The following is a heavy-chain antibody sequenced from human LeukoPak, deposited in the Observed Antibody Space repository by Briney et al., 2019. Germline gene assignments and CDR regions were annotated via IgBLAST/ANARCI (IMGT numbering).Heavy chain of an antibody. J-gene: IGHJ4*02. CDR1: GYTFTGSGWY. D-gene: IGHD3-10*01. CDR3: ARDGPAQMVDFDY. Sequence: DSVKVSCKASGYTFTGSGWYLYWLRQAPGQGLECVGWIHPNNGATLYAQKFLGRVAMTTDTSISTAYMELSRLRPDDTAMYYCARDGPAQMVDFDYWGQGTLVTVSS. CDR2: IHPNNGAT. V-gene: IGHV1-2*02.